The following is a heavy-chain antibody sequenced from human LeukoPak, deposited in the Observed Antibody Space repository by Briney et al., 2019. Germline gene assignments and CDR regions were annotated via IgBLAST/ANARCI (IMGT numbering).Heavy chain of an antibody. D-gene: IGHD6-19*01. J-gene: IGHJ4*02. CDR2: ISSSSSYI. CDR1: GFTFSSYS. Sequence: TGGSLRLSCAASGFTFSSYSMNWVRQAPGKGLEWVSSISSSSSYIYYADSVKGRFTISRDNAKNSLYLQMNSLRAEDTAVYYCARDQWQWLAYYFGYWGQGTLVTVSS. CDR3: ARDQWQWLAYYFGY. V-gene: IGHV3-21*01.